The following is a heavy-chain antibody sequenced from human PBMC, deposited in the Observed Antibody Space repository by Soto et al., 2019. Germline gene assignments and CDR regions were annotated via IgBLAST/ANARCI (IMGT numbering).Heavy chain of an antibody. V-gene: IGHV1-18*01. CDR3: ARDSLPTYYYDSSGYPIDY. Sequence: ASVKVSCKASGYTFTNYGVSWVRQAPGQGLEWMGWIGGYKGNTNYAQKLQGRVTMTTDTSTSTAYMELRSLRSDDTAVYYCARDSLPTYYYDSSGYPIDYWGQGTLVTVS. D-gene: IGHD3-22*01. J-gene: IGHJ4*02. CDR2: IGGYKGNT. CDR1: GYTFTNYG.